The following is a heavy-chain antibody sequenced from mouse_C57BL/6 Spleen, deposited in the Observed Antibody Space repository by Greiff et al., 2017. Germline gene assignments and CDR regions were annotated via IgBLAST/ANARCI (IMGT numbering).Heavy chain of an antibody. CDR2: IDPSDSET. CDR1: GYTFTSYW. D-gene: IGHD1-1*01. J-gene: IGHJ2*01. V-gene: IGHV1-52*01. Sequence: VQLQQPGAELVRPGSSVKLSCKASGYTFTSYWMHWVKQRPIQGLEWISNIDPSDSETHYNQKFKDKATLTVDKSSSTAYMQLSSLTSEDSAVYYCARGPITTVVATFDYWGQGTTLTVSS. CDR3: ARGPITTVVATFDY.